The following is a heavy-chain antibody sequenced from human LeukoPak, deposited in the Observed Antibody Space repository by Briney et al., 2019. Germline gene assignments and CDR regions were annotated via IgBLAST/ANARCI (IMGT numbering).Heavy chain of an antibody. D-gene: IGHD2-2*01. CDR3: ASRYCSSTSCYHYYYYYGMDV. Sequence: SETLSLTCTVSGGSICSYYWSWIRQPPGKGLEWIGYIYYSGSTNYNPSLKSRVTISVDTSKNQFSLKLSSVTAADTAVYYCASRYCSSTSCYHYYYYYGMDVWGQGTTVTVSS. CDR1: GGSICSYY. V-gene: IGHV4-59*01. CDR2: IYYSGST. J-gene: IGHJ6*02.